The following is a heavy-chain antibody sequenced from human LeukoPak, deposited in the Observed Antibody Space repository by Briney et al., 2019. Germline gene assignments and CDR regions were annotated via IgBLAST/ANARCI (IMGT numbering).Heavy chain of an antibody. CDR1: GYSLTVLS. D-gene: IGHD3-3*01. CDR2: FDPEDGET. V-gene: IGHV1-24*01. Sequence: GASVKVSCKVSGYSLTVLSMHWVRQAPGKGLEWMGGFDPEDGETIYAQKFQGRVTMTEDTSTDTAYMELSSLRSEDTAVYYCATQTIFGVVISGYGMDVWGQGITVTVSS. CDR3: ATQTIFGVVISGYGMDV. J-gene: IGHJ6*02.